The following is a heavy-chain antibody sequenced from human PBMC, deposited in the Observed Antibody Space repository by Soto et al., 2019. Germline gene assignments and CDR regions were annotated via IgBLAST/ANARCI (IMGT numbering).Heavy chain of an antibody. CDR2: ISSSSSYT. D-gene: IGHD1-20*01. V-gene: IGHV3-11*03. CDR1: GFTFSDYY. J-gene: IGHJ4*02. Sequence: PGGSLRLSCAASGFTFSDYYMSWIRQAPWKGLEWVSYISSSSSYTNYADSVKGRFTISRDNAKNSLYLQMNSLRAEDTAVYYCARLWYNWNDDPFSPVDYWGQGTLVTVSS. CDR3: ARLWYNWNDDPFSPVDY.